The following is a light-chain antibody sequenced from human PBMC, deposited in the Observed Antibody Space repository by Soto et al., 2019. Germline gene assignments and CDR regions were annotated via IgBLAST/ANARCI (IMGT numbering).Light chain of an antibody. V-gene: IGLV2-14*01. J-gene: IGLJ1*01. CDR2: EVS. Sequence: QSVLTQPPSVSGSPGQSITISCTGTSSDVGGYNYVSWYQHHPGKAPKLMIFEVSNRPSGVSYRFSGSKSVNTASLTISGLQAEDEADYYCSSYTSSNAYVFGTGTKVTVL. CDR1: SSDVGGYNY. CDR3: SSYTSSNAYV.